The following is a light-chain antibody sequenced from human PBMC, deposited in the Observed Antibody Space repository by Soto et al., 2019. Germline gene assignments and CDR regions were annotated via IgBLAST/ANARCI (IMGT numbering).Light chain of an antibody. Sequence: QSVLTQPASVSGSPGQSITISCTGTSSDVGSYNLVSWYQQHPGKAPKLMIYEGSKRPSGVSNRFSGSKSGNTASLTISGLQAEDEADYYCCSYAGTYVFRTGTKVTVL. J-gene: IGLJ1*01. CDR1: SSDVGSYNL. CDR3: CSYAGTYV. V-gene: IGLV2-23*01. CDR2: EGS.